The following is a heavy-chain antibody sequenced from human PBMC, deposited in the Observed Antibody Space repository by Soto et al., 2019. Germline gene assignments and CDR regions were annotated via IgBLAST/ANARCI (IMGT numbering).Heavy chain of an antibody. V-gene: IGHV5-51*01. CDR3: ARRTLYGSGDACYGNNDLDF. D-gene: IGHD2-15*01. CDR2: VFPGDSDT. CDR1: VYNFTNYW. Sequence: GESLEISCKVTVYNFTNYWVAWVRQMPGKGLEWMGIVFPGDSDTRYNPSFQGQVTFSADQSTGTAFLRWTSLKAPDTATYYCARRTLYGSGDACYGNNDLDFGGQGTKGTVSA. J-gene: IGHJ4*02.